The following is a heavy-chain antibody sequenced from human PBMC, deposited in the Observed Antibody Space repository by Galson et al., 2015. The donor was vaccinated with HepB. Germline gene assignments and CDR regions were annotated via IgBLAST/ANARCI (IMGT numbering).Heavy chain of an antibody. V-gene: IGHV3-23*01. Sequence: SLRLSCAASGFTFSNYAMSWVRQAPGKGLEWVSAIGDSGGRAYYADSVKGRFTISRDNSKNTLFLQMNSLRVEDTAVYYCFRSEVMATIEGGMDVWGQGTTVTVSS. CDR2: IGDSGGRA. CDR3: FRSEVMATIEGGMDV. D-gene: IGHD5-24*01. J-gene: IGHJ6*02. CDR1: GFTFSNYA.